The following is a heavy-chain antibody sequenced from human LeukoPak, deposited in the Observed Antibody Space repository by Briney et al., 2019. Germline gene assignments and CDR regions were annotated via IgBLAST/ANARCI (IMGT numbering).Heavy chain of an antibody. CDR2: IYYTGST. CDR1: GGSITSSSYC. Sequence: PSETLSLTCTVSGGSITSSSYCWGWIRQPPGKGLEWIGSIYYTGSTYYNPSLKSRVTISVDTSKKQFSLRLNSVTAADTAMYYCARHFEFGETTGSDYWGQGTLVTVSS. J-gene: IGHJ4*02. V-gene: IGHV4-39*01. D-gene: IGHD3-10*01. CDR3: ARHFEFGETTGSDY.